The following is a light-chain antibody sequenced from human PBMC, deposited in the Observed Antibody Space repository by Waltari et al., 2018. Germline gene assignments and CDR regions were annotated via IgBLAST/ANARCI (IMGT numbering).Light chain of an antibody. V-gene: IGKV3-11*01. Sequence: EIVLTQSPVTLSLSPGDRATLSCRASQSVSSYLAWYQQKPGQAPRLLIYDASNRATGIPARFSGTGSGTDFTLTISSLEPEDFAIYYCQQRSKWPKTFGGGTKVEIK. CDR3: QQRSKWPKT. J-gene: IGKJ4*01. CDR2: DAS. CDR1: QSVSSY.